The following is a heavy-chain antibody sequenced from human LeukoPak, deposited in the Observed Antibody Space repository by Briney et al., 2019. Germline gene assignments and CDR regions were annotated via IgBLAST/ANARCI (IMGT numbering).Heavy chain of an antibody. CDR1: GGSIHSY. CDR2: ISGSGTI. D-gene: IGHD3-22*01. V-gene: IGHV4-4*07. CDR3: ARVGYDSSGYYYVRHFDY. J-gene: IGHJ4*02. Sequence: SETLSLTCTVSGGSIHSYWSWIRQPAGKGLEWIGRISGSGTITYNPALQSRLTISIDTSKNQFSLKLSSVTAADTAVYYCARVGYDSSGYYYVRHFDYWGQGTLVTVSS.